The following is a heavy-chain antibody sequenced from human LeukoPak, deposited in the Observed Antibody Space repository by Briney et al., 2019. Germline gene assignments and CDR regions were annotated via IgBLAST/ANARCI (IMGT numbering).Heavy chain of an antibody. V-gene: IGHV3-23*01. CDR1: GFTFSSYA. CDR3: AKDFHPLSSRDGYHGKRLIFDY. J-gene: IGHJ4*02. D-gene: IGHD5-24*01. CDR2: ISGSGGST. Sequence: PGGSLRLSCAASGFTFSSYAMSWVRQAPGKGLEWVSAISGSGGSTYYADSEKGRFTLSRKNSKTTLYLQMNSLRAEDTAVYYCAKDFHPLSSRDGYHGKRLIFDYWGQGTLVTVSS.